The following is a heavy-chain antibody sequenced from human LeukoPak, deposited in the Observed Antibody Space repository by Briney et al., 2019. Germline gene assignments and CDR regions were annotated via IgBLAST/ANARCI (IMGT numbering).Heavy chain of an antibody. CDR3: ASEYSSSWYSKYFQH. CDR2: IYYSGST. Sequence: SETLSLTCTVSGGSISSSSYYWGWIRQPPGKGLEWMGSIYYSGSTYYTPSLKSRVAISVDTSKNQFSLKLSSVTAADTAVYYCASEYSSSWYSKYFQHWGQGTLVTVSS. J-gene: IGHJ1*01. V-gene: IGHV4-39*01. D-gene: IGHD6-13*01. CDR1: GGSISSSSYY.